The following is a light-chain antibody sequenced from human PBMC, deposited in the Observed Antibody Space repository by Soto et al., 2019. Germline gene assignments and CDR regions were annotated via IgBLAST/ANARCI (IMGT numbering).Light chain of an antibody. V-gene: IGKV1-39*01. J-gene: IGKJ1*01. Sequence: DIQMTQSPSSLSASVVDRVTITCRTSQAIGNSVNWYQQKPGKAPNLLVYGTSTLQSGGPPRFRGSGSGTDFTLTISSAQSEDVATCYCQQGFYSSWTVGQGTKVEVK. CDR2: GTS. CDR1: QAIGNS. CDR3: QQGFYSSWT.